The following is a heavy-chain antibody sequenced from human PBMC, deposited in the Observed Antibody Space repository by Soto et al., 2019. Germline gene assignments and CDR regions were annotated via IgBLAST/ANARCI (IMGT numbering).Heavy chain of an antibody. CDR2: ISYSGST. CDR3: ASAGYRGRPFDP. Sequence: PPATRSRTCSLSGRSHRSYYWNVLLQPPGKGLEWIGYISYSGSTNCIPSLKSRVTLSLDTSNNQVSLKLRSVTAADTAVYFCASAGYRGRPFDPWGQATLVTVS. D-gene: IGHD5-12*01. V-gene: IGHV4-59*07. CDR1: GRSHRSYY. J-gene: IGHJ5*02.